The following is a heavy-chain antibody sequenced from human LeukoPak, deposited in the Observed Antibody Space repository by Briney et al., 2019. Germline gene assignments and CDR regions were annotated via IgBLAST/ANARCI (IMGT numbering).Heavy chain of an antibody. CDR2: IKQDGSEK. J-gene: IGHJ5*02. Sequence: GGSLRLSCAASGFTFSSYWMSWGRQAPGKGLEWGANIKQDGSEKYYVDSVKGRFTISRDNAKNSLYLQMNSLRAEDPAVYYCARVVVPAALNWFDPWGQGTLVTVSS. D-gene: IGHD2-2*01. CDR1: GFTFSSYW. V-gene: IGHV3-7*01. CDR3: ARVVVPAALNWFDP.